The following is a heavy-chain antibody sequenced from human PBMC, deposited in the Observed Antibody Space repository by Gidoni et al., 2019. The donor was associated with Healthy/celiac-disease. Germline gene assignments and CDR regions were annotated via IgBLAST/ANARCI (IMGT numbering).Heavy chain of an antibody. J-gene: IGHJ5*02. V-gene: IGHV4-31*03. CDR1: GGPISSCGYY. CDR3: AREGGRLCSGGSCYSGGWFDP. D-gene: IGHD2-15*01. Sequence: QVQLQESGPGLVKPSQTLSLTCPVSGGPISSCGYYWSWIRQHPGKGLEWIGYIYYSGSTYYNPSLKSRVTISVDTSKNQFSLKLSSVTAADTAVYYCAREGGRLCSGGSCYSGGWFDPWGQGTLVTVSS. CDR2: IYYSGST.